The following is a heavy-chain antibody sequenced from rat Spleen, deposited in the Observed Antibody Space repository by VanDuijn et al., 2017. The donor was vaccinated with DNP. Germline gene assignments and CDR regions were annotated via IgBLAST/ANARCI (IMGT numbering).Heavy chain of an antibody. J-gene: IGHJ3*01. CDR2: IQSGGNT. V-gene: IGHV2-19*01. CDR1: GFSLTNYA. D-gene: IGHD1-2*01. Sequence: QVQLKESGPGLVQPSQTLSLTCTVSGFSLTNYAVGWVRQPPGKGLEWMGRIQSGGNTDYNSGLKSRLSISRDTSKSQVFLKMNSVQTEDTAMYFCTGGGSTIYPLIYWGQGTLVTVSS. CDR3: TGGGSTIYPLIY.